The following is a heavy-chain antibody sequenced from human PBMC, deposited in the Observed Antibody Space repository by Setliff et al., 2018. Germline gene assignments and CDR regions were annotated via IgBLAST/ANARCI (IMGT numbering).Heavy chain of an antibody. CDR1: GYTFSSYS. Sequence: ASVKVSCKASGYTFSSYSMHWVRQAPGQRLEWMGWINAANENTQYSKKFQGRLTITRDTSANTAYMELSSLRSEDTALYYCARYNWNTSWFDPWGQGTLVTVSS. CDR2: INAANENT. CDR3: ARYNWNTSWFDP. V-gene: IGHV1-3*01. J-gene: IGHJ5*02. D-gene: IGHD1-20*01.